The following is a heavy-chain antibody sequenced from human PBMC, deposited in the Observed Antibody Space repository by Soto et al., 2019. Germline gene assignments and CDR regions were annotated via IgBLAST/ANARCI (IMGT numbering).Heavy chain of an antibody. CDR1: QFSFSSYW. D-gene: IGHD6-13*01. V-gene: IGHV3-74*01. CDR3: VRACRGFRGAWYDY. CDR2: INHDGSKT. Sequence: PGGSLRLSCAASQFSFSSYWMHWVRQVPGKGPAWVSRINHDGSKTEYADSVKGRFTISRDNTNNTLYLQMNSLRVEDTAMYYCVRACRGFRGAWYDYWGQGTLVTVSS. J-gene: IGHJ4*02.